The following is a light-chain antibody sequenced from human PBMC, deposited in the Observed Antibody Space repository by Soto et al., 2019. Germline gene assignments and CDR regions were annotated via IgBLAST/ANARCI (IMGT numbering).Light chain of an antibody. CDR1: QDITTH. Sequence: DIQFTQYPSSLSASVGDRVIITCQASQDITTHLNWYQQKPGRAPQLLIFDASNLETGVPSRFSASGYGTHCRFTISGVQPEDVATYYCQHPGTFGQGTKVDI. V-gene: IGKV1-33*01. CDR3: QHPGT. CDR2: DAS. J-gene: IGKJ1*01.